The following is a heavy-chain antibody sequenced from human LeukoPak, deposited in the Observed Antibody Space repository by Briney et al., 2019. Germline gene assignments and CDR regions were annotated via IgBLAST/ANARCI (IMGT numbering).Heavy chain of an antibody. CDR1: GFTFSSYG. CDR2: IWHDGRNK. V-gene: IGHV3-33*01. CDR3: ARDWGSDEAIDY. J-gene: IGHJ4*02. D-gene: IGHD2-21*02. Sequence: GGSLRLSCAASGFTFSSYGIHWVRQAPGKGLEWVAVIWHDGRNKYYLDSVMDRFTISRDNSKNTVLLQMNSLRAEDTAIYYCARDWGSDEAIDYWGQGTLVTVFS.